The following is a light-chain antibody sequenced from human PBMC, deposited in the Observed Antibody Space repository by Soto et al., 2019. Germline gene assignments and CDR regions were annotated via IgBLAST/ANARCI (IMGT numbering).Light chain of an antibody. V-gene: IGKV3-11*01. J-gene: IGKJ2*01. CDR1: QSVSSY. CDR2: DAS. CDR3: QQRSNFLT. Sequence: EIVLTQSPATLSLSPGERATLSCRASQSVSSYLAWYQQKPGQAPRLLIYDASNRATGIPARFSGSGSGTDFTLTISSLEPEDFAVYYWQQRSNFLTFGQGTKLEIK.